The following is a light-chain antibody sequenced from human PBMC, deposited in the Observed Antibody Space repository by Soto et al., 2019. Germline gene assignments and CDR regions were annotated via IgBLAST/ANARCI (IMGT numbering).Light chain of an antibody. J-gene: IGKJ5*01. CDR3: QHYNYWPIT. V-gene: IGKV3-15*01. CDR2: DAS. Sequence: EIVMTQSPATLSVSPGERATLSCRASQTIDNTLAWYQRKPGQAPRLLIYDASTRATGVPARFSGSGSGTDFTLTISSLQSEDFAVYYCQHYNYWPITFGQGTRLEIK. CDR1: QTIDNT.